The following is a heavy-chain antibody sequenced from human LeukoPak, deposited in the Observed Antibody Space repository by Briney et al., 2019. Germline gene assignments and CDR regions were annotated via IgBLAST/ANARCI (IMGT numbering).Heavy chain of an antibody. CDR1: GFTFGYHA. CDR2: IRSQAYSGTT. V-gene: IGHV3-49*04. J-gene: IGHJ4*02. D-gene: IGHD2-2*01. CDR3: TRDIVSISQPYYFDY. Sequence: PGRSLRLSCTASGFTFGYHAINWVRQAPGRGLEWVGFIRSQAYSGTTEYATSVKDRFTISRDDSKSIAYLQMNSLKTGDTAVYYCTRDIVSISQPYYFDYWGQGTLVTVSS.